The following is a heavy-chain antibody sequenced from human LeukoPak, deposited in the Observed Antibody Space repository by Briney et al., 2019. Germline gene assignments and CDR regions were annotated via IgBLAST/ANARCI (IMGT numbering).Heavy chain of an antibody. CDR2: IRSKAYGGTT. J-gene: IGHJ6*02. Sequence: GGSLRLSCTASGFTFGDYAMSWVRQAPGKGLEWVGFIRSKAYGGTTEYAASVKGRFTISRDDSKSIAYLQMNSLKTEDTAVYYCTNEDYYYDSSGYPRDYYGVDVWGQGTTVTVSS. CDR1: GFTFGDYA. V-gene: IGHV3-49*04. CDR3: TNEDYYYDSSGYPRDYYGVDV. D-gene: IGHD3-22*01.